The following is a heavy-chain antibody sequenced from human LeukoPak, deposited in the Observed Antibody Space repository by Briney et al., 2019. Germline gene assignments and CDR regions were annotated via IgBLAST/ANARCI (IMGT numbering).Heavy chain of an antibody. J-gene: IGHJ4*02. Sequence: SETLSLTCTVSGGSISSSSYYWGWIRQPPGKGLEWIGSIYYSGSTNYNPSLKSRVTISVDTSKNQFSLKLSSVTAADTAVYYCARHPQIAARPLDYWGQGTLVTVSS. CDR2: IYYSGST. CDR1: GGSISSSSYY. D-gene: IGHD6-6*01. CDR3: ARHPQIAARPLDY. V-gene: IGHV4-39*01.